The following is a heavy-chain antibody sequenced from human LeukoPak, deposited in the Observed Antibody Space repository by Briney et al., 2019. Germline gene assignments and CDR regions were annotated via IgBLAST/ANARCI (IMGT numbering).Heavy chain of an antibody. D-gene: IGHD2-8*01. V-gene: IGHV1-2*06. J-gene: IGHJ6*03. CDR2: INPNSGGT. CDR3: ARAQWPYYYMDV. Sequence: GASVKVSCKASGYTFTGYYMHWVRQAPGQGLEWMGRINPNSGGTNYAQKFQGRVTITRDTSISTAYMELSRLRSADTAVYYCARAQWPYYYMDVWGKGTTVTVSS. CDR1: GYTFTGYY.